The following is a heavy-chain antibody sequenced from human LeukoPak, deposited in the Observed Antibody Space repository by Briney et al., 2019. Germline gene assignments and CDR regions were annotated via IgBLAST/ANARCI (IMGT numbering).Heavy chain of an antibody. CDR3: AKDQGIAVAGGFDY. D-gene: IGHD6-19*01. CDR2: ISGSGGST. CDR1: GFTFSSYA. Sequence: SGASLRLSCAASGFTFSSYAMGWVRQAPGKGLEWVSAISGSGGSTYYADSVKGRFTISRDNSKSTLYLQMNSLRAEDTAVYYCAKDQGIAVAGGFDYWGQGTLVTVSS. V-gene: IGHV3-23*01. J-gene: IGHJ4*02.